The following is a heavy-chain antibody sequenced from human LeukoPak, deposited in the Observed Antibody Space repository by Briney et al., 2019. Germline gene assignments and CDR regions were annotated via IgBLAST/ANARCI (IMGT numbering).Heavy chain of an antibody. CDR3: ARAPTVSVGYCSSSSCQADY. D-gene: IGHD2-2*01. CDR2: IYHSGST. Sequence: SETLSLTCTVSGGSISSGGYYWSWIRQPPGKGLEWIGYIYHSGSTYYNPSLKSRVTISVDRSKNQFSLKLSSVTAADTAVYYCARAPTVSVGYCSSSSCQADYWGQGTLVTVSS. CDR1: GGSISSGGYY. V-gene: IGHV4-30-2*01. J-gene: IGHJ4*02.